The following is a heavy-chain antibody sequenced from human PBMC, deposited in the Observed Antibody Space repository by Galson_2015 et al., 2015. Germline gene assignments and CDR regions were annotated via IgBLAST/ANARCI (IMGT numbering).Heavy chain of an antibody. D-gene: IGHD2-15*01. J-gene: IGHJ4*02. CDR3: ARVTRSGGSLLPYYFDY. V-gene: IGHV1-3*01. CDR1: GYTFTSYA. Sequence: SVKVSCKASGYTFTSYAMHWVRQAPGQRLEWMGWINAGNGNTKYSQKFQGRVTITRDTSASTAYMELSSLRSEDTAVYYCARVTRSGGSLLPYYFDYWGQGTLVTVSS. CDR2: INAGNGNT.